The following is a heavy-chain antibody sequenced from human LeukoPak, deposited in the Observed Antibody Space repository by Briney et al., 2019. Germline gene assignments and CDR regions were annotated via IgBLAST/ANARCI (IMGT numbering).Heavy chain of an antibody. V-gene: IGHV3-48*03. CDR3: AAQYGSGSPYYFYDIDV. J-gene: IGHJ6*02. CDR1: GFKFSGHE. Sequence: GGSLRLSCATSGFKFSGHELNWVRQAPGKGLEWVAFISSSGATLHYADFVRGRFTISRDYAKSSLHLQMSSLRAEDSAVYYCAAQYGSGSPYYFYDIDVGGQGTTVTVSS. D-gene: IGHD3-10*01. CDR2: ISSSGATL.